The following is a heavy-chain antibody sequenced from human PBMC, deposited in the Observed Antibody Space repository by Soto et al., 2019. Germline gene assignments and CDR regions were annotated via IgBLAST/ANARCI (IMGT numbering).Heavy chain of an antibody. D-gene: IGHD2-8*01. CDR3: AREVYPAPYENWFDP. J-gene: IGHJ5*02. CDR2: IYYSGST. Sequence: QVQLQESGPGLVKPSETLSLTCTVSGGSISSYYWSWIRQPPGKGLEWIGYIYYSGSTNYNPSLKSRVTISVDTSKNQFSLKLSSVTAADTAVYYCAREVYPAPYENWFDPWGQGTLVTVSS. CDR1: GGSISSYY. V-gene: IGHV4-59*01.